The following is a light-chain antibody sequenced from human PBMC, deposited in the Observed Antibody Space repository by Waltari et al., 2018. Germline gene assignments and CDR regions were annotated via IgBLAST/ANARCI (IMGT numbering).Light chain of an antibody. CDR2: AAS. Sequence: DVQVTQSPSSLSASVGDSVTITCRTSQDIDRYLIWYQQKPGNAPKLLIYAASSLQSGVPSRFSGSGSGTHFTLTISSLQPEDFATYYCQQANTNTFPPTFGQGTKVEIK. V-gene: IGKV1-12*02. J-gene: IGKJ1*01. CDR3: QQANTNTFPPT. CDR1: QDIDRY.